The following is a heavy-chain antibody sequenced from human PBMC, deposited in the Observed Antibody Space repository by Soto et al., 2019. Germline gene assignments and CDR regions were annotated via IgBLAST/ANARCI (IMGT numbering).Heavy chain of an antibody. D-gene: IGHD6-13*01. J-gene: IGHJ6*02. CDR1: GGSISSSSYY. V-gene: IGHV4-39*01. Sequence: QLQLQESGPGLVKPSETLSLTCTVSGGSISSSSYYWGWIRQPPGKGLELIGTLYYSGSTYYNPSTKSRITISVETSKNQFPLKLSSVTAADKAVYYCASQQLVHYYYGMDVCGQGTTVTVS. CDR3: ASQQLVHYYYGMDV. CDR2: LYYSGST.